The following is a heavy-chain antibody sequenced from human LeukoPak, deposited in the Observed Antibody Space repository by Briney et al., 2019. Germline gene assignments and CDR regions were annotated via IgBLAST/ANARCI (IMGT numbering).Heavy chain of an antibody. CDR3: ARVGCSGGSCYSRGDFYYGMDV. CDR2: ISSTGTYV. D-gene: IGHD2-15*01. CDR1: GFTFSSYS. Sequence: PGGSLRLSCAASGFTFSSYSMNWVRQAPGKGLEWVSSISSTGTYVKYADSVKGRFTISRDNAKNSLYLQMNSLRDEDTAVYFCARVGCSGGSCYSRGDFYYGMDVWGQGTTVTVSS. J-gene: IGHJ6*02. V-gene: IGHV3-21*01.